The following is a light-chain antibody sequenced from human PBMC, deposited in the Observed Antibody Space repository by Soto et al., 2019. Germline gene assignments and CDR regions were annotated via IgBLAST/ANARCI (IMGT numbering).Light chain of an antibody. Sequence: QSALTQPASVSGSPGQSITISCTGTSSDVGGYNSVSWYEQHPGKAPILVIYEVTNRPSGISNRFSGSKSGNTASLTISGLQAEDEADYYCSSYTSSSTRVFGAGTKVTGL. CDR2: EVT. J-gene: IGLJ1*01. CDR3: SSYTSSSTRV. V-gene: IGLV2-14*01. CDR1: SSDVGGYNS.